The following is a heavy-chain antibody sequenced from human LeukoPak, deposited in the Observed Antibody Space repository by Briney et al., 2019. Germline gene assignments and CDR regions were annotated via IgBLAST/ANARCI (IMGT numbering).Heavy chain of an antibody. CDR1: GGSFSSYY. D-gene: IGHD3-22*01. CDR3: ARAPRRDKYYYDSSGQFDY. CDR2: IYYSGST. V-gene: IGHV4-59*01. Sequence: SETLSLTCAVYGGSFSSYYWSWIRQPPGKGLEWIGYIYYSGSTNYNPSLKSRVTISVDTSKNQFSLKLSSVTAADTAVYYCARAPRRDKYYYDSSGQFDYWGQGNLVTVSS. J-gene: IGHJ4*02.